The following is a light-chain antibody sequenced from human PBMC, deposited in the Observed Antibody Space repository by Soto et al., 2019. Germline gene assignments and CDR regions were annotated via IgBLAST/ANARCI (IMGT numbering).Light chain of an antibody. V-gene: IGKV3-11*01. Sequence: EIVLTQSPATLSLSPGERATLSCRASQSIRGFLAWYQQKPGQAPRLLIHDASNRATGIPTRFSGSGSGTDFTLTISSLDPEDFAIYYCQQRSDWPLTFGGGTKVDIK. J-gene: IGKJ4*01. CDR3: QQRSDWPLT. CDR2: DAS. CDR1: QSIRGF.